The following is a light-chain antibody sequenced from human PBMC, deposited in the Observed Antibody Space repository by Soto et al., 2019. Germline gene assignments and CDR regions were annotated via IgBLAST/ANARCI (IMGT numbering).Light chain of an antibody. V-gene: IGKV1-5*03. J-gene: IGKJ1*01. CDR1: VNINSR. Sequence: DIQMTQSPSTLSASVGDRVTITCRASVNINSRLAWYQQKPGKAPQLLIYKASTLRGGVPSRFSGSGSGTEFTLTISSLQPDDFTTYYRQQYNSYWTFGQGTKVDIK. CDR3: QQYNSYWT. CDR2: KAS.